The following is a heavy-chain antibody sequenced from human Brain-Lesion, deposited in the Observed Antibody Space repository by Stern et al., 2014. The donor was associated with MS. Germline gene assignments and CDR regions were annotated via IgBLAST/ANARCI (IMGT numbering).Heavy chain of an antibody. Sequence: VQLVQSGDEVKKPGASVKVSCKTSGYIFTGYYIHWVRQAPGQGLEWMAWINPNTGGQKYARKVKGRVTMSRDTSISTAYVELSSLTSDDTAVYYCARDQRGITIFGVVTDYYYLGMDVWGQGTTVTVSS. D-gene: IGHD3-3*01. CDR1: GYIFTGYY. CDR3: ARDQRGITIFGVVTDYYYLGMDV. J-gene: IGHJ6*02. V-gene: IGHV1-2*02. CDR2: INPNTGGQ.